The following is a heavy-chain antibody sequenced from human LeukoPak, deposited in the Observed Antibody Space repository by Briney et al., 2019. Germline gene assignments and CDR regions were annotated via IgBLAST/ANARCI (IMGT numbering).Heavy chain of an antibody. J-gene: IGHJ3*02. CDR1: GFSFGSHP. Sequence: PGGSLRLSCAASGFSFGSHPMNWVRQAPGKGLQWVSTITGTTHYADSVRGRFTISRDNSKNILYLQMNSLSTEDTAIYYCAKAFREYGSSTYSSFDIWGQGTMVTVSS. CDR2: ITGTT. CDR3: AKAFREYGSSTYSSFDI. D-gene: IGHD6-13*01. V-gene: IGHV3-23*01.